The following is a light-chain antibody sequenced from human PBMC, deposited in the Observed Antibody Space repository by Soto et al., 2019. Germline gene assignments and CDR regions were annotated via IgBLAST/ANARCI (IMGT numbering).Light chain of an antibody. V-gene: IGKV3-20*01. CDR3: QQYGSSPYT. CDR1: QSVSSTY. Sequence: EIVLTQSPGTLSLSPGERATLSCRASQSVSSTYLAWYQQKPGQAPRLLIYGASIRATGVPDRFSGSGSGTDFTLTISSLEPEDFAVYYCQQYGSSPYTFGQGTKLELK. J-gene: IGKJ2*01. CDR2: GAS.